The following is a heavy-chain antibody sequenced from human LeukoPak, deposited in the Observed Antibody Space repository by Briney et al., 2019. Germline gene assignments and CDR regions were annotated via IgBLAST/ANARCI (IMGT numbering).Heavy chain of an antibody. D-gene: IGHD2-2*01. J-gene: IGHJ6*02. V-gene: IGHV4-59*01. Sequence: PSETLSLTCTVSGGSISGYYWSWIRQPPGKGLEWIGYIYSSGTTNYNPSLKSRVTISGDTSKNQFSLRLSSVTAADTAVYYCARVVPAARFGIDVWGQGTTVTVSS. CDR3: ARVVPAARFGIDV. CDR2: IYSSGTT. CDR1: GGSISGYY.